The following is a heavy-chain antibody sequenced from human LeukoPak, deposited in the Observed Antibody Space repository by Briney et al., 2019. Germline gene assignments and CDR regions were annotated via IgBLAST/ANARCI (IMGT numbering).Heavy chain of an antibody. J-gene: IGHJ4*02. V-gene: IGHV3-9*01. CDR1: GFTFDDYA. CDR3: AKDSGSGYSSGSDFDY. Sequence: GRSLRLSCAASGFTFDDYAMHWVRQAPGKGLEWVSGISWNSGSIGYADSVKGRFTISRDNAKNSLYLQMNSLRTEDTAFYYCAKDSGSGYSSGSDFDYWGQGTLVTVSS. CDR2: ISWNSGSI. D-gene: IGHD6-19*01.